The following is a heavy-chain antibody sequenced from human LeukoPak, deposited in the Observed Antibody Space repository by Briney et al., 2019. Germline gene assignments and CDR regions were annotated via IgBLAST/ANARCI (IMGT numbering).Heavy chain of an antibody. Sequence: GGSLRLSCVVSGFNFSDNNMRWIRQAPGKRLKWVSYTSSSGSIIYYADSVRGRFTISRDNAKNSLYLQMNSLRAEDTAVYYCARGDYYGSTEHSYYMDVWGKGTTVTVSS. CDR1: GFNFSDNN. CDR3: ARGDYYGSTEHSYYMDV. V-gene: IGHV3-11*01. CDR2: TSSSGSII. J-gene: IGHJ6*03. D-gene: IGHD3-10*01.